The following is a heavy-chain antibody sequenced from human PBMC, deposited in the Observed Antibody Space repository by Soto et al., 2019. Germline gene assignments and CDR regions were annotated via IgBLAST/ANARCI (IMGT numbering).Heavy chain of an antibody. CDR3: AKGVATINPGRFDY. D-gene: IGHD5-12*01. CDR1: GFTFSSYA. J-gene: IGHJ4*02. Sequence: EVQLLESGGGLVQPGGSLRLSCAASGFTFSSYAVSWVRQAPEKGLEWISAISGSGGGTYYADSVKGRFTISRDNSKNTLYLQMNSLRAEDTAVYYCAKGVATINPGRFDYWGQGTLVTVSS. CDR2: ISGSGGGT. V-gene: IGHV3-23*01.